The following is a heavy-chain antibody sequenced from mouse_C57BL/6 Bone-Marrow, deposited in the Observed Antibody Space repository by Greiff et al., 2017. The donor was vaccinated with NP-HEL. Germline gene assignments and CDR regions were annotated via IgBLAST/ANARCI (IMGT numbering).Heavy chain of an antibody. CDR2: IDPENGDT. CDR1: GFNIKDDY. V-gene: IGHV14-4*01. D-gene: IGHD1-1*01. J-gene: IGHJ2*01. CDR3: TTSITTVVATRDFDY. Sequence: VQLQQSGAELVRPGASVKLSCTASGFNIKDDYMHWVKQRPEQGLEWIGWIDPENGDTEYASKFQGKATITADTSSNTAYLQLSSLTSEDTAVYYCTTSITTVVATRDFDYWGQGTTLTVSS.